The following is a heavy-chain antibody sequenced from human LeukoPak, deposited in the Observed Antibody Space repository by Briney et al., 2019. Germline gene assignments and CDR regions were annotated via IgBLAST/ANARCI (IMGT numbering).Heavy chain of an antibody. Sequence: GGSLRLSCAASGFTFSSYAMHWVRQAPGKGLEYVSAISIHGGDTYYANSVKGRFTISRDNSKNTLYLQMGSLRAEDVAVYYCARVLRDASGYYDYWGQGTLVTVSS. CDR3: ARVLRDASGYYDY. CDR1: GFTFSSYA. J-gene: IGHJ4*02. CDR2: ISIHGGDT. D-gene: IGHD3-22*01. V-gene: IGHV3-64*01.